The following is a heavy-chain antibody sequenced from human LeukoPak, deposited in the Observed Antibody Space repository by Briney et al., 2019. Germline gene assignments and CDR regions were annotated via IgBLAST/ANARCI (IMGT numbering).Heavy chain of an antibody. J-gene: IGHJ4*02. CDR1: GFIFSTSW. CDR3: VKDQREAYGSGWSRDFDY. D-gene: IGHD6-19*01. CDR2: INLDGSEK. V-gene: IGHV3-7*01. Sequence: GGSLRLSCTASGFIFSTSWMTWVRQAPGKGLEWVANINLDGSEKYYVDSVKGRFTISRDNAKNSLYLQMNSLRAEDTAVYYCVKDQREAYGSGWSRDFDYWGQGTLVTVSS.